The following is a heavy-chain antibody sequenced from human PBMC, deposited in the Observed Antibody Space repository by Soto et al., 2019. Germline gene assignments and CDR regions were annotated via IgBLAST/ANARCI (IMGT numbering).Heavy chain of an antibody. D-gene: IGHD5-18*01. CDR1: GFTFSSYA. Sequence: GGSLRLSCAASGFTFSSYAMSWVRQAPGKGLEWVSAISGSGGSTYYADSVKGRFTISRDNSKNTLYLQMNSLRAEDTAVYYCAKGSEVDTAMAAPFSFDYWGQGTLVTVSS. V-gene: IGHV3-23*01. CDR2: ISGSGGST. J-gene: IGHJ4*02. CDR3: AKGSEVDTAMAAPFSFDY.